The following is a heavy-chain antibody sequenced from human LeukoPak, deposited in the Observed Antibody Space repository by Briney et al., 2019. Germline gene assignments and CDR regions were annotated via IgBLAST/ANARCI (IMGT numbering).Heavy chain of an antibody. Sequence: GGSLRLSCAASGFTFSSYGMHWVRQAPGKGLEWVAVISHDGSNKYYADSVKGRLTISRDDSRNTLYLQMNSLRAEDTAVYDCAKDFGISGAGSFDIWGQGIMVTVSS. V-gene: IGHV3-30*18. D-gene: IGHD3-10*01. CDR2: ISHDGSNK. CDR1: GFTFSSYG. J-gene: IGHJ3*02. CDR3: AKDFGISGAGSFDI.